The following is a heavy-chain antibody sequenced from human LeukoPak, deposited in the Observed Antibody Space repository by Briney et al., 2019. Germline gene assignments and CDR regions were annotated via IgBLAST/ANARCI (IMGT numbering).Heavy chain of an antibody. CDR1: GFTFSSYG. Sequence: GGSLRLSCAASGFTFSSYGMPWVRQAPGKGLEWVAVISYDGSNKYYADSVKGRFTISRDNSKNTLYLQMNSLRAEDTAVYYCAKALDSLSGNTIRSGSDAFDIRGQGTMVTVSS. D-gene: IGHD3-10*01. J-gene: IGHJ3*02. CDR2: ISYDGSNK. CDR3: AKALDSLSGNTIRSGSDAFDI. V-gene: IGHV3-30*18.